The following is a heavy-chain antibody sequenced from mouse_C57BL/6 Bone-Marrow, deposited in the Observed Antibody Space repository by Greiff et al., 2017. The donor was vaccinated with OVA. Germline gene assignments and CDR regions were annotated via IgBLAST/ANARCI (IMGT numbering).Heavy chain of an antibody. V-gene: IGHV1-81*01. CDR2: IYPRSGNT. Sequence: VQLQQSGAELARPGASVKLSCKASGYTFTSSGISWVKQRTGQGLEWIGEIYPRSGNTYYNEKFKGKATLTADKSSSTAYMELRSLTSEDSAVYFCARGGLAYWGQGTTLTVSS. CDR3: ARGGLAY. CDR1: GYTFTSSG. D-gene: IGHD3-3*01. J-gene: IGHJ2*01.